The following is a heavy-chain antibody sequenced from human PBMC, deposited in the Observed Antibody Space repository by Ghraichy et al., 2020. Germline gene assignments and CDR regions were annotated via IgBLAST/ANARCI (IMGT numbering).Heavy chain of an antibody. CDR3: ARGHAYSGSRDS. Sequence: SQTLSLTCTISGGSMRNYYWNWIRQPPGKGLEWIGHIDYSGRTLYSLSLRSRVTISLDTSQSHFSLKVTAVTAADTAVYYCARGHAYSGSRDSWGRGTLVTVSS. J-gene: IGHJ5*02. D-gene: IGHD2-21*01. V-gene: IGHV4-59*01. CDR1: GGSMRNYY. CDR2: IDYSGRT.